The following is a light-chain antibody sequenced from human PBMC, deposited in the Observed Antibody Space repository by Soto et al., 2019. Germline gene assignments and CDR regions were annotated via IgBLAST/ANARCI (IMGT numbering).Light chain of an antibody. CDR1: SANIGSNY. CDR3: GAWDGSLSVVL. Sequence: QSVLTQPPSVSAAPGQRVTISCSGSSANIGSNYVSWYQHLPGTAPKLVIYDSDRRPSEIPDRFSGSKSGTSATLDITGLQTXDXAXXYCGAWDGSLSVVLFGGGTKLTVL. V-gene: IGLV1-51*01. CDR2: DSD. J-gene: IGLJ2*01.